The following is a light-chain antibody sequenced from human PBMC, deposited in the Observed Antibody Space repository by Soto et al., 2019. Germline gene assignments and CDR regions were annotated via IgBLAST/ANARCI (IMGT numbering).Light chain of an antibody. J-gene: IGKJ4*01. CDR1: QSVGGS. CDR2: HTS. Sequence: EIVFAQSPAPLSSFPGDRVTLSCRASQSVGGSLAWYQQRPGQAPRLLVYHTSNRATGIPPRFSGSGSGTEFTLTIDRLQSEDFAVYYCQQYDRWPVTFGGGTKVDIK. V-gene: IGKV3D-15*01. CDR3: QQYDRWPVT.